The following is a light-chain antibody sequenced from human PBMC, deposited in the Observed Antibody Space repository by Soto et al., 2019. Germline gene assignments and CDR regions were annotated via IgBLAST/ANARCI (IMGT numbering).Light chain of an antibody. CDR1: QSVRSN. J-gene: IGKJ1*01. Sequence: ERVMTQSPATLSVSPGERATLSCSASQSVRSNLAWYQQTPGQAPRLLIYGASTRATGIPDRFRGSGSGTEFTLTISSLQSEDFASYYCQQYDDWPRTFGQGTRLQIK. CDR3: QQYDDWPRT. V-gene: IGKV3D-15*01. CDR2: GAS.